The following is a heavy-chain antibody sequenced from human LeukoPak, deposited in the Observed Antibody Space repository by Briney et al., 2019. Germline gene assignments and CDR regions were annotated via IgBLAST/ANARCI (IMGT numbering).Heavy chain of an antibody. D-gene: IGHD3-22*01. V-gene: IGHV1-69*13. CDR2: TIAILGTA. J-gene: IGHJ4*02. Sequence: SSVPVSHKPSLRTLSNYAISWLRQAPGQGLDWMAGTIAILGTANYATKFQGRGTITECESTSTAYIELSSLRSEDTAVYYCAREYYHDSSGYYEVVDYWGQGTLVTVSS. CDR3: AREYYHDSSGYYEVVDY. CDR1: LRTLSNYA.